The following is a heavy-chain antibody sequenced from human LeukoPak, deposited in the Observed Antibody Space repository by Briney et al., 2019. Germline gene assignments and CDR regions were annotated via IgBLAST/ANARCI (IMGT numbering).Heavy chain of an antibody. CDR1: GYTFTRYY. D-gene: IGHD6-13*01. Sequence: ASVKVSCKASGYTFTRYYMHWVRQAPGQGLEWMGIINPSGGSTSYAQKFQGRVTMTRDTSTSTVYMELSSLRSEDTAVYYCARDPGKAAAASTWGAFDIWGQGTMVTVSS. V-gene: IGHV1-46*01. CDR3: ARDPGKAAAASTWGAFDI. J-gene: IGHJ3*02. CDR2: INPSGGST.